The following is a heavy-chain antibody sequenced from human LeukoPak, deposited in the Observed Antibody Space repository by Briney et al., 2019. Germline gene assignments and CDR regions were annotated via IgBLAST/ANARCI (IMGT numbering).Heavy chain of an antibody. D-gene: IGHD2-21*01. Sequence: PGGSLRLSCAASGLTVSSNYMGWVRQAPGKGLEWVSVIYSGGSTYYADSVKGRFTISRDNSKNTLYLQMNSLRAEDTAVYYCARAVPPVMTFDYWGQGTLVTVSS. CDR2: IYSGGST. V-gene: IGHV3-53*01. CDR3: ARAVPPVMTFDY. J-gene: IGHJ4*02. CDR1: GLTVSSNY.